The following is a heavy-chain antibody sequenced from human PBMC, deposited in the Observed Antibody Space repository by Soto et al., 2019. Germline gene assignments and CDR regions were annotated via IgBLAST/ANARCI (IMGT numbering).Heavy chain of an antibody. Sequence: GSLRLACAASGXTVGDYSMSWVRQAPGKGLEWVGLIRSKAYGGTTEYAASVKGRFTISRDDSKSIAYLKMNSLKTEDTAVYYRAVVTPVDAFGYWGQGTLVTVSS. J-gene: IGHJ4*02. CDR1: GXTVGDYS. CDR3: AVVTPVDAFGY. V-gene: IGHV3-49*04. CDR2: IRSKAYGGTT. D-gene: IGHD2-21*02.